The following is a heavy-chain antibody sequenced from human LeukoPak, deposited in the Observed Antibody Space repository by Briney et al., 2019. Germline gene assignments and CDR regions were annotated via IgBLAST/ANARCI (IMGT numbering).Heavy chain of an antibody. V-gene: IGHV3-30*02. CDR3: ARVVPAATPELDY. Sequence: PGGSLRLSCAASGFTFSSYGMHWVRQAPGKGLEWVAFIRYDGSNKYYADSVKGRFTISRDNSKNTLYLQMNSLRAEDTAVYYCARVVPAATPELDYWGQGTLVTVSS. J-gene: IGHJ4*02. D-gene: IGHD2-2*01. CDR1: GFTFSSYG. CDR2: IRYDGSNK.